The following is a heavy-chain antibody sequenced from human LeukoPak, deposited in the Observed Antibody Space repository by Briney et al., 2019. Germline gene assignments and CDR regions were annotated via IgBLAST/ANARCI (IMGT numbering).Heavy chain of an antibody. J-gene: IGHJ4*02. CDR1: GFSFSTYW. CDR2: TNQDGSEK. V-gene: IGHV3-7*03. CDR3: ARDPTRRFDY. D-gene: IGHD1/OR15-1a*01. Sequence: GGSLRLSCAASGFSFSTYWMTWVRQAPGKGLEWVASTNQDGSEKFYVDSVKGRFTISRDNAKNSLYLQINSLRAEDTAVFYCARDPTRRFDYWAREPWSPSPQ.